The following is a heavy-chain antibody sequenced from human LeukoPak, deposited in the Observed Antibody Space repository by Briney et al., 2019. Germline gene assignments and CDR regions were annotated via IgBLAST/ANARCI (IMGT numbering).Heavy chain of an antibody. D-gene: IGHD1-26*01. CDR3: ARGRGSGSYRVAYFDY. CDR1: GFTFSGYP. J-gene: IGHJ4*02. Sequence: PGGSLRLSCAASGFTFSGYPIHWVRQAPGKGLEWVAVISYDGSNKYYADSVKGRFTISRDNSKNSVCLQMNSLRAEDTAVYYCARGRGSGSYRVAYFDYWGQGTLVTVSS. CDR2: ISYDGSNK. V-gene: IGHV3-30-3*01.